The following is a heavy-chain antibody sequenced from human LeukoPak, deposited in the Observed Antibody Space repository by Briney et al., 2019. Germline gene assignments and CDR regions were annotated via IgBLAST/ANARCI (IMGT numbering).Heavy chain of an antibody. J-gene: IGHJ4*02. V-gene: IGHV3-23*01. CDR1: GFTFSSYA. D-gene: IGHD2-2*01. CDR2: ISGSGGST. Sequence: GGSLRLSCAASGFTFSSYAMSWVRQAPGKGLEWVSAISGSGGSTYYADSVKGRFTISRDNSKNTLYLQMNSLRAEDTAVYYCARGWDIVVVPAAGKTFDYWGQGTLVTVSS. CDR3: ARGWDIVVVPAAGKTFDY.